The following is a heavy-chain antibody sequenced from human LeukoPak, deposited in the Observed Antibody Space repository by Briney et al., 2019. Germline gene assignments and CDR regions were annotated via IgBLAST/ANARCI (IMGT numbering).Heavy chain of an antibody. D-gene: IGHD6-13*01. J-gene: IGHJ6*02. Sequence: PGGSLRLSCVASGFTFSRYWMHWVRQAPGKGLVWVSSINSDGSVTSYADSVKGRFTISRDNAKNTLYLQMNSLRAEDTALYYCAKDRKLSIAAAGTDRGMHVWGQGTTVTVSS. CDR1: GFTFSRYW. CDR2: INSDGSVT. CDR3: AKDRKLSIAAAGTDRGMHV. V-gene: IGHV3-74*01.